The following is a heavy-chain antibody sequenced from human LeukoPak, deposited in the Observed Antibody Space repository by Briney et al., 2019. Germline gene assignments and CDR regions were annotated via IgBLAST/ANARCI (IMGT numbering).Heavy chain of an antibody. Sequence: SETLSLTCTVSGDSVSSTGYYWGWIRQPPGKGLEWIGTIYYSGSTYYNTSLKSRVTMSEDTSRNQFSLRLSSVNAADTAVYYCANAGARYSHSSGLYAFDVWGQGTMVTVSS. CDR3: ANAGARYSHSSGLYAFDV. J-gene: IGHJ3*01. CDR2: IYYSGST. D-gene: IGHD3-22*01. V-gene: IGHV4-39*01. CDR1: GDSVSSTGYY.